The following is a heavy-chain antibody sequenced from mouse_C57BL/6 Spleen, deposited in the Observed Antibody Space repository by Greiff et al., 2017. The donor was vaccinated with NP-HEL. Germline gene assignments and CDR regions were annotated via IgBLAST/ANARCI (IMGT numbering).Heavy chain of an antibody. CDR1: GYAFSSYW. Sequence: VQLQQSGAELVKPGASVKISCKASGYAFSSYWMNWVKQRPGKGLEWIGQIYPGDGDTNYNGKFKGKATLTADKSSSKAYMQLSSLTSEDSAVYFCARDSDGYRFAYWGQGTLVTVSA. V-gene: IGHV1-80*01. D-gene: IGHD2-3*01. CDR3: ARDSDGYRFAY. J-gene: IGHJ3*01. CDR2: IYPGDGDT.